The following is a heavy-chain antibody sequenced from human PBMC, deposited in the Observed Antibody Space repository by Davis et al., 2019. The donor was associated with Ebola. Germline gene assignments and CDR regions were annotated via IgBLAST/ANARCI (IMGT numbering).Heavy chain of an antibody. CDR1: GGSISTYY. CDR2: INHSGST. V-gene: IGHV4-34*01. Sequence: PSETLSLTCTVSGGSISTYYWSWIRQPPGKGLEWIGEINHSGSTNCNPSLKSRVTISVDTSKNQFSLKLSSVTAADTAVYYCARDWIARWFDPWGQGTLVTVSS. J-gene: IGHJ5*02. D-gene: IGHD2-2*03. CDR3: ARDWIARWFDP.